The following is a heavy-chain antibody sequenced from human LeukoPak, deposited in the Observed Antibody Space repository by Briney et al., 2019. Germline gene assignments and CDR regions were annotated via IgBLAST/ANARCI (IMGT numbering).Heavy chain of an antibody. CDR1: GFTFSSYA. CDR2: IRSKNGGGTT. Sequence: GGSLRLSCAASGFTFSSYAMSWVRQAPGKGLEWVARIRSKNGGGTTDYAAPVKGRFTISRDDSKNTLYLQMNSLKTEDTGVYYCTTDSKISDAFDIWGQGTMVTVSS. J-gene: IGHJ3*02. V-gene: IGHV3-15*01. CDR3: TTDSKISDAFDI.